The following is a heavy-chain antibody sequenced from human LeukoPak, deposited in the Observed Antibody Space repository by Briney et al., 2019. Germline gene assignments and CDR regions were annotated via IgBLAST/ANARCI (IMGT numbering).Heavy chain of an antibody. V-gene: IGHV3-48*02. J-gene: IGHJ4*02. CDR2: ISSGSGTI. CDR3: AGDSGYAFDY. CDR1: GFTFSTCS. D-gene: IGHD3-10*01. Sequence: GGSLRLSCAASGFTFSTCSMNWVRQAPGKGLEWVSYISSGSGTIRYADSVKGRFTISRDNAKNSLYLHMSSLRDEDTAVYYCAGDSGYAFDYWGRGTLVTASS.